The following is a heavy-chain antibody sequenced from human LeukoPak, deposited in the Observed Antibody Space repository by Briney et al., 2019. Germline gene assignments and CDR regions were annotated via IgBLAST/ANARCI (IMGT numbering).Heavy chain of an antibody. Sequence: PGGSLGLSCAASGVTVSSNYMSWVRQAPGKGLEWVSVIYSGGSTYYADSVKGRFTISRDNSKNTLYLQMNSLRAEDTAVYYCARIRLWSFCDIWGQGTMVTVSS. CDR2: IYSGGST. V-gene: IGHV3-53*01. CDR1: GVTVSSNY. CDR3: ARIRLWSFCDI. J-gene: IGHJ3*02. D-gene: IGHD3-3*01.